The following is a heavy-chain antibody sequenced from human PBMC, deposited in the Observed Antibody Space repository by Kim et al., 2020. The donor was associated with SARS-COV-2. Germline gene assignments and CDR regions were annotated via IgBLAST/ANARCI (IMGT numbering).Heavy chain of an antibody. V-gene: IGHV2-70*01. J-gene: IGHJ4*02. CDR3: ARSVEMATILDFDY. Sequence: STSLQTRLTISKDTSKNQVVLTMTNMDPVDTATYYCARSVEMATILDFDYWGQGTLVTVSS. D-gene: IGHD3-3*01.